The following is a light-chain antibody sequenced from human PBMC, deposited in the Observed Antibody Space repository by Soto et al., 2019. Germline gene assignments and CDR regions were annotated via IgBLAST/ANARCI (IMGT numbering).Light chain of an antibody. J-gene: IGKJ2*01. CDR3: QQYNNWPYT. CDR2: GAS. CDR1: QSVGSN. Sequence: EIVMTQSPATLSVSPGERASLSCRASQSVGSNLVWYQQTPGQAPRLLIYGASTRATGIPARFSGSGSGTEFTLTISSLQSEDFAVYSCQQYNNWPYTFGQGTKLEIK. V-gene: IGKV3-15*01.